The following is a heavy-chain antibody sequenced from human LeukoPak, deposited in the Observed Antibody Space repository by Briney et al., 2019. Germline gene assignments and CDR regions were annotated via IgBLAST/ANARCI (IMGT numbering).Heavy chain of an antibody. CDR3: ARVYSGYDFGGWFDP. D-gene: IGHD5-12*01. Sequence: GGSLRLSCAASGFTFSSYSMNWVRQAPGKGLGWVSYISSSSSTIYYADSVKGRFTISRDNAKNSLYLQMNSLRAEDTAVYYCARVYSGYDFGGWFDPWGQGTLVTVSS. CDR2: ISSSSSTI. J-gene: IGHJ5*02. CDR1: GFTFSSYS. V-gene: IGHV3-48*01.